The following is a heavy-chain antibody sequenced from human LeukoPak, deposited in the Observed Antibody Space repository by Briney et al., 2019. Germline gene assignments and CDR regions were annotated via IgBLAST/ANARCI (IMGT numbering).Heavy chain of an antibody. Sequence: MSGGVLRLSCAASGFTFSGYTMNWVRQAPGKGLEWVSSISSSSSYIYYADSVKGRFTISRDNSKNTLYLQMNSLTVEDTAVYYCAKSPRSAADNWFDPWGQGTLVTVSS. J-gene: IGHJ5*02. V-gene: IGHV3-21*04. CDR2: ISSSSSYI. D-gene: IGHD6-13*01. CDR3: AKSPRSAADNWFDP. CDR1: GFTFSGYT.